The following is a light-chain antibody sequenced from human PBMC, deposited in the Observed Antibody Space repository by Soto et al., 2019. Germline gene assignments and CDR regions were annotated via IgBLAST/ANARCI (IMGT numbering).Light chain of an antibody. Sequence: NALTQSPGTLSLSPGERATLSCGASQSVTNNFLAWYQQRPGQALGLLIYGASSSATGVPDTFSGSGSGTDFTLTISRLEPGDFAVYYCQQYGTPLFTFGPGTKVDIK. V-gene: IGKV3-20*01. CDR1: QSVTNNF. CDR3: QQYGTPLFT. J-gene: IGKJ3*01. CDR2: GAS.